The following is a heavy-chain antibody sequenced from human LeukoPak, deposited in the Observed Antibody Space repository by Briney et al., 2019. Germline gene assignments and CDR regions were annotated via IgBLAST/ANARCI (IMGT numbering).Heavy chain of an antibody. J-gene: IGHJ3*02. CDR1: GFTFSSYG. D-gene: IGHD3-10*01. CDR3: ARGRSITLLRGVAMSDGFDI. CDR2: TDTSGNYI. Sequence: PGRSLRLSCAASGFTFSSYGMNWVRQAPGKGLEWVSFTDTSGNYIYYGDSVKGRFTISRDNARNLLFLQMNGLRAEDMAVYYCARGRSITLLRGVAMSDGFDIWGQGAMVAVSS. V-gene: IGHV3-21*06.